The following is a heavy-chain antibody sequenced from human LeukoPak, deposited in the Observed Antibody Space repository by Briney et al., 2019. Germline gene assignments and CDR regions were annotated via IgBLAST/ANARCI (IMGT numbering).Heavy chain of an antibody. Sequence: GGSLRLSCATSGFTFDSYGMLWVRLPPGKGLEWVAFIRYDGIITYYADSVQGRFTISRDSSMNTMYLHMGSLRAEDTALYYCAKDRFYYGSTSYYLDYWGQGTLVTVSS. CDR3: AKDRFYYGSTSYYLDY. J-gene: IGHJ4*02. V-gene: IGHV3-30*02. D-gene: IGHD3-10*01. CDR1: GFTFDSYG. CDR2: IRYDGIIT.